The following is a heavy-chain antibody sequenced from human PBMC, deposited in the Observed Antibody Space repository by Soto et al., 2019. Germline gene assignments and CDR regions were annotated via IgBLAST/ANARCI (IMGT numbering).Heavy chain of an antibody. J-gene: IGHJ5*02. Sequence: QVQLVQSGAEVKKPGASVKVSCKASGDTFSNFDINWVRQATGQGPDWMGRMRADTGDTGHAQKFQGRISMTRDTSTSTLYMELSSLRAEDTAVYYCARYIYGQGFQSWGQGTLVIVSS. V-gene: IGHV1-8*01. CDR1: GDTFSNFD. D-gene: IGHD5-18*01. CDR3: ARYIYGQGFQS. CDR2: MRADTGDT.